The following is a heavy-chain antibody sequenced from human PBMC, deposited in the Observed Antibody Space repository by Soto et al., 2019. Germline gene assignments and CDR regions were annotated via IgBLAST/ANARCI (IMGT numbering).Heavy chain of an antibody. J-gene: IGHJ4*02. CDR1: GFTFSDYF. D-gene: IGHD2-2*01. CDR2: ISMKSSTI. CDR3: ARGGRNHPSRNMDS. Sequence: QVELVESGGGLVKPGGSLRLSCAASGFTFSDYFMTWIRQSPGKGLEWVSYISMKSSTINYADSVNGRFTISRDNAKNSLFLQMDNVRVEDTAVYYCARGGRNHPSRNMDSWGQGTLVTVSS. V-gene: IGHV3-11*04.